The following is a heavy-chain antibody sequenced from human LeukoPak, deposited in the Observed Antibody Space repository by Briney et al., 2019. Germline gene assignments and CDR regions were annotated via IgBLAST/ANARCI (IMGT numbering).Heavy chain of an antibody. CDR2: ISSSSSTI. Sequence: GGSLRLSCAASGFTFSDYYMSWIRRAPGKGLEWVSCISSSSSTIYYADSVKGRFTISRDNAKNSLYLQMNSLRAEDTAVYYCARDYFWNHRNGIFGAFDIWGQGTMVTVSS. CDR3: ARDYFWNHRNGIFGAFDI. J-gene: IGHJ3*02. V-gene: IGHV3-11*04. D-gene: IGHD3-3*01. CDR1: GFTFSDYY.